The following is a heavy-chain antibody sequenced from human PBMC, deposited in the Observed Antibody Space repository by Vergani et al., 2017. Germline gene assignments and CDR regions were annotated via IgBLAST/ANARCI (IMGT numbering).Heavy chain of an antibody. Sequence: EVQLLESGGGLVQPGGSLRLSCAASGFTFSSYAMSWVRQAPGKGLEWVSAISGSGGSTYYADSVKGRFTISRDNSKNTLHLQMNSLRAEDTAVYYCAIKKSPSGAFDIWGQGTMVTVSS. CDR2: ISGSGGST. CDR3: AIKKSPSGAFDI. V-gene: IGHV3-23*01. J-gene: IGHJ3*02. CDR1: GFTFSSYA.